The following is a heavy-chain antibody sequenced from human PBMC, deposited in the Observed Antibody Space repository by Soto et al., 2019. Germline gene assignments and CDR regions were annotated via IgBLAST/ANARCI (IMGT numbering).Heavy chain of an antibody. V-gene: IGHV3-53*02. D-gene: IGHD5-12*01. Sequence: EVQLVETGGGLIQPGGSLRLSCAASGFTVSSNYMSWVRQAPGKGLEWVSVIYSGGSTYYADSVKGRFTISRDNSKNTLYLQMNSLRAEDTAVYYCARGWRRWLQFLYGMDVWGHGTTVTVSS. CDR2: IYSGGST. CDR1: GFTVSSNY. J-gene: IGHJ6*01. CDR3: ARGWRRWLQFLYGMDV.